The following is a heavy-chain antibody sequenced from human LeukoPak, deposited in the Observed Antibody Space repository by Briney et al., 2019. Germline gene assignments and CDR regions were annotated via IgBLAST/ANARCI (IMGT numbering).Heavy chain of an antibody. CDR2: IYYSGST. J-gene: IGHJ4*02. V-gene: IGHV4-39*07. Sequence: SETLSLTCTVSGGSISSSSYYWGWIRQPPGKGLEWIGSIYYSGSTYYNPSLKSRVTISVDTSKNQFSLKLSSVTAADTAVYYCTRDVYYDSSGPGYWGQGTLVTVSS. CDR1: GGSISSSSYY. D-gene: IGHD3-22*01. CDR3: TRDVYYDSSGPGY.